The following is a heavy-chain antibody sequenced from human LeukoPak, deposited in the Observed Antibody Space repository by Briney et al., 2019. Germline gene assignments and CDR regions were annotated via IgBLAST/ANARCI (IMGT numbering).Heavy chain of an antibody. D-gene: IGHD3-3*01. CDR3: AKDLYLRDFWGGYFDY. V-gene: IGHV3-23*01. CDR2: ISASGSAT. CDR1: GFIFSNYG. Sequence: PGGSLRLSCAASGFIFSNYGMNWVRQAPGKGLEWVAAISASGSATSYADSVRGRFTISRDISKSTTYLQVNSLRAEDTAVFYCAKDLYLRDFWGGYFDYWGQGIPVTVSS. J-gene: IGHJ4*02.